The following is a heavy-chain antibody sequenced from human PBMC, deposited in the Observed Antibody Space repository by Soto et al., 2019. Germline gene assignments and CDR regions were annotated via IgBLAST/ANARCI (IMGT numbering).Heavy chain of an antibody. D-gene: IGHD6-6*01. CDR1: GFTFSSYG. V-gene: IGHV3-30*18. Sequence: GGSLRLSCAASGFTFSSYGMHWVRQAPGKGLEWVAVISYDGSNKYYADSVKGRFTISRDNSKNTLYLQMNSLRAEDTAVYYCAKGRSEYSSSCFDYWGQGTLVTVSS. J-gene: IGHJ4*02. CDR3: AKGRSEYSSSCFDY. CDR2: ISYDGSNK.